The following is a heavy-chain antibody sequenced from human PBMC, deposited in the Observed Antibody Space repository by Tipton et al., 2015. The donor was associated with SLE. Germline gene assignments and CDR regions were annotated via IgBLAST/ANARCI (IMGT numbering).Heavy chain of an antibody. CDR2: INHSGTT. CDR1: GGSFSGYY. D-gene: IGHD3-10*01. Sequence: TLSLTCAVYGGSFSGYYWSWIRQPPGKGLEWIGEINHSGTTNCNPSLKSRVTISVDTSKNQFSLKLSSVTAADTAVYYCARDSSGMGYYWLDPWGQGTLVTVSS. CDR3: ARDSSGMGYYWLDP. V-gene: IGHV4-34*01. J-gene: IGHJ5*02.